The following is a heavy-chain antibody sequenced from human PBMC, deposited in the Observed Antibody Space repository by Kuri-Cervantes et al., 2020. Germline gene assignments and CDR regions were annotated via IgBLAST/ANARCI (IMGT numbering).Heavy chain of an antibody. Sequence: GGSLRLSCAASGFTFSSYGMHWVRQAPGKGLEWVAVIWYDGSEIYYADSVKGRFTISRDNAKNSLYLQMNSLRAEDTALYYCARDLNWAYTYWGQGTLVTVSS. V-gene: IGHV3-33*01. CDR3: ARDLNWAYTY. CDR2: IWYDGSEI. J-gene: IGHJ4*02. D-gene: IGHD7-27*01. CDR1: GFTFSSYG.